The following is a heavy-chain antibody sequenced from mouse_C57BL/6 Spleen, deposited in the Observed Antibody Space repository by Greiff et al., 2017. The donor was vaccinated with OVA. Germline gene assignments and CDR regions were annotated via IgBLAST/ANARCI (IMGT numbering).Heavy chain of an antibody. CDR1: GYSITSGYY. Sequence: EVQLQESGPGLVKPSQSLSLTCSVTGYSITSGYYWNWIRQFPGNKLEWMGYISYDGSNNYNPSLKNRISITRDTSKNQFFLKLNSVTTEDTATYYCARAITTVVAHWYFDVWGTGTTVTVSS. V-gene: IGHV3-6*01. CDR2: ISYDGSN. D-gene: IGHD1-1*01. J-gene: IGHJ1*03. CDR3: ARAITTVVAHWYFDV.